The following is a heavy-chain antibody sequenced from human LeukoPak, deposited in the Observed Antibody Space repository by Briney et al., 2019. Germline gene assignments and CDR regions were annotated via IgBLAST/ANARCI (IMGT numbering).Heavy chain of an antibody. V-gene: IGHV4-30-2*01. J-gene: IGHJ3*02. CDR2: IYHSGST. CDR1: GGSISSGGYS. Sequence: SQTLSLTCAVSGGSISSGGYSWSWIRQPPGQGLEWIGYIYHSGSTYYNPSLKSRVTISVDRSKNQFSLKLSSVTAADTAVYYCARAGYDFWSGYYNAHAFDIWGQGTMVTVSS. CDR3: ARAGYDFWSGYYNAHAFDI. D-gene: IGHD3-3*01.